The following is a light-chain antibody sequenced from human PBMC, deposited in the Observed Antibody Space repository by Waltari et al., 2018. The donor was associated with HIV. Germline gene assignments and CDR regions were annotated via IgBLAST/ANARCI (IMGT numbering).Light chain of an antibody. V-gene: IGLV2-11*01. CDR1: SSDVGGYNY. Sequence: QSALTQPRSMSGSPGQSVTISCTGTSSDVGGYNYVSWYQQHPGKAPKLMIFDVNKRPSGVPDRFSGSKSGNTACLTISGLQAEDGADYYCCSYADKYTWVFGGGTKLAVL. CDR2: DVN. CDR3: CSYADKYTWV. J-gene: IGLJ3*02.